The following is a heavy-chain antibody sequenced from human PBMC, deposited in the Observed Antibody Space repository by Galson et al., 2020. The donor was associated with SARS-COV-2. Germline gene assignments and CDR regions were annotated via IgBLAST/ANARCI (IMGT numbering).Heavy chain of an antibody. CDR1: GYTFTNHG. Sequence: ASVKVSCKASGYTFTNHGISWVRQAPGQGPKWLGWIRAHTGNTNYAQKFQGRVTITTDTSTSTAYMVLRVLRSDDTALYYCASEKLLFAEQLLIEYWGQGSLVTVSS. CDR2: IRAHTGNT. J-gene: IGHJ4*02. V-gene: IGHV1-18*01. CDR3: ASEKLLFAEQLLIEY. D-gene: IGHD3-10*02.